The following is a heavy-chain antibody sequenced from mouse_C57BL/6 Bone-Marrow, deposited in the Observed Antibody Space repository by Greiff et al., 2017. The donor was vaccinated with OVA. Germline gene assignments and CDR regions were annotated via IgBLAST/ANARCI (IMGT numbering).Heavy chain of an antibody. J-gene: IGHJ3*01. CDR3: ATHGSYENFFAY. Sequence: VQLQQPGAELVKPGASVKMSCTASGYTFTSYWITWVKQRPGQGLEWIGNIYPGSGSTNYNEKFKIKATLTVDTYSSTAYMQLSSLTSEDSAVYVCATHGSYENFFAYWGQGTPVTVSA. D-gene: IGHD1-1*02. CDR2: IYPGSGST. CDR1: GYTFTSYW. V-gene: IGHV1-55*01.